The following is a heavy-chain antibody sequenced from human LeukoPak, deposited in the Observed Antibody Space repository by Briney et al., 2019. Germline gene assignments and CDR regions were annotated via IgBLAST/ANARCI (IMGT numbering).Heavy chain of an antibody. CDR1: GYTFTSYY. V-gene: IGHV1-2*02. CDR3: ARVPMWVDPIYFDY. Sequence: ASVKVSCKASGYTFTSYYMHWVRQAPGQGLEWMGWINPNSGGTNYAQKFQGRVTMTRDTSISTAYMELSRLRSDDTAVYYCARVPMWVDPIYFDYWGQGTLVTVSS. J-gene: IGHJ4*02. CDR2: INPNSGGT. D-gene: IGHD1-26*01.